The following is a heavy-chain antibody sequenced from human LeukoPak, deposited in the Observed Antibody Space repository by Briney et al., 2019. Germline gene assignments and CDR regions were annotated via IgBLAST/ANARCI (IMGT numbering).Heavy chain of an antibody. CDR3: ARAATGYHGMDV. CDR1: GFIVTGNY. J-gene: IGHJ6*02. Sequence: GGSLRLSCAAFGFIVTGNYMSWVRQAPGKGLEWVSVIYSGGSTYYADSVKGRLTISRDNSKNTLYLQMNNLRAEDTAVYYCARAATGYHGMDVWGQGTTVTVSS. V-gene: IGHV3-66*01. CDR2: IYSGGST. D-gene: IGHD2-15*01.